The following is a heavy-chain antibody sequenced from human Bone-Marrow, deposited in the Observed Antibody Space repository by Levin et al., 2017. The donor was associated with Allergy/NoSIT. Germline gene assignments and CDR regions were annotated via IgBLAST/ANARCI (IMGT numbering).Heavy chain of an antibody. CDR2: VISDGSIT. CDR1: GFPFRKFY. J-gene: IGHJ4*02. Sequence: LSLTCAASGFPFRKFYMHWVRQAPGKGLVWVSRVISDGSITDYADSVKGRFTISRDNARNTLYLQMNSLRAEDTAVYYCARGGCSSTSCLDNWGQGILVTVSS. V-gene: IGHV3-74*01. CDR3: ARGGCSSTSCLDN. D-gene: IGHD2-2*01.